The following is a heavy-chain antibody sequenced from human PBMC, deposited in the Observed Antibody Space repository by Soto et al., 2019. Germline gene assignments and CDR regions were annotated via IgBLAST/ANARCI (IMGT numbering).Heavy chain of an antibody. CDR3: ASHLYDSSRHPFDY. Sequence: PSETLSLTCTVSGGSISSYYWSWIRQPPGKGLEWIGYIYYSGSTNYNPSLKSRVTISADTSKNQFSLKLTSLTAADTSVYYCASHLYDSSRHPFDYWGQGTLVTVSS. CDR1: GGSISSYY. D-gene: IGHD3-22*01. CDR2: IYYSGST. V-gene: IGHV4-59*08. J-gene: IGHJ4*02.